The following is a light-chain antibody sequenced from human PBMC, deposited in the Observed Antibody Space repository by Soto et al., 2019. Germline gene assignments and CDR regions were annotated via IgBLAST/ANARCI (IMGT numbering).Light chain of an antibody. CDR2: WAS. Sequence: DIVVTQSPDSLAVSLGEKATINCKSSQSVLYSSNNKNYLAWYQQKPGQPPKLLIYWASTRESGVPDRFSGSGSETDFAHTLTSRPSEDEAVYYCQRYCNSPITFGQGKRLEIK. CDR1: QSVLYSSNNKNY. J-gene: IGKJ5*01. CDR3: QRYCNSPIT. V-gene: IGKV4-1*01.